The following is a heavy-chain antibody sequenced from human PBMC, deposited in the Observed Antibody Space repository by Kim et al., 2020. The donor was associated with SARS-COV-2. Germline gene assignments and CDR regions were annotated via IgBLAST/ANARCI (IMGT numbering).Heavy chain of an antibody. CDR3: ARSDSGSMYYLDS. D-gene: IGHD1-26*01. CDR1: AFTFSNYG. CDR2: ISTRSSYI. V-gene: IGHV3-21*06. Sequence: GGSLRRSCAATAFTFSNYGMNWVRQAPGKGLEWVSSISTRSSYIFYTESVKGRFTISRDEAKSSLYLQMNSMRDEDTAVYYWARSDSGSMYYLDSWGQGNLVTVSS. J-gene: IGHJ4*02.